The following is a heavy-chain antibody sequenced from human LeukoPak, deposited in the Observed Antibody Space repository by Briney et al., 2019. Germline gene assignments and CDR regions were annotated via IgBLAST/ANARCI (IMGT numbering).Heavy chain of an antibody. D-gene: IGHD3-22*01. CDR3: ASSYDSSGYGAFDI. CDR1: GGSISSYY. Sequence: PSETLSLTCTVSGGSISSYYWSWIRQPPGKGLEWIGYIYYSGSTNYNPSLKSRVTISVDTSKSQFSLKLSSVTAADTAVYYCASSYDSSGYGAFDIWGQGTMVTVSS. V-gene: IGHV4-59*08. CDR2: IYYSGST. J-gene: IGHJ3*02.